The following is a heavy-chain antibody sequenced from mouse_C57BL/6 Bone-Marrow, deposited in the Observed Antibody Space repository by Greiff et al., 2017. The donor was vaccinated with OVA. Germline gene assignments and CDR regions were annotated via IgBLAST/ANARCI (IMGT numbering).Heavy chain of an antibody. V-gene: IGHV10-1*01. J-gene: IGHJ4*01. CDR2: IRSKSNNYAT. CDR1: GFSFNTYA. Sequence: EVKLMESGGGLVQPKGSLKLSCAASGFSFNTYAMNWVRQAPGKGLEWVARIRSKSNNYATYYADSVKDRFTISRDDSESMLYLQMNNLKTEDTAMYYCVRRGSNPGMDYWGQGTSVTVSS. CDR3: VRRGSNPGMDY. D-gene: IGHD1-1*01.